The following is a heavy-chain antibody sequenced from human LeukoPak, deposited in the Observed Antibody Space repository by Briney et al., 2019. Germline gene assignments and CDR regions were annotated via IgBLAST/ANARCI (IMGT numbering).Heavy chain of an antibody. CDR2: IYSGGNT. J-gene: IGHJ3*02. CDR3: ARDVGFIVGATPGAFDI. D-gene: IGHD1-26*01. CDR1: GFTVSSNY. V-gene: IGHV3-66*01. Sequence: PGGSLRLSCAASGFTVSSNYMTWVRQAPGKGLEWVSVIYSGGNTYYADSVKGRFTFSRDNTKNTLYLQMNSLRADDTAVYYCARDVGFIVGATPGAFDIWGQGTMVTVSS.